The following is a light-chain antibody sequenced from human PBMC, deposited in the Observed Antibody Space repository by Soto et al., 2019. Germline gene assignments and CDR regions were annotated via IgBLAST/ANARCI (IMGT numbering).Light chain of an antibody. V-gene: IGLV2-8*01. J-gene: IGLJ1*01. CDR3: SSYAGKNNLV. CDR1: SDDVGFYSY. Sequence: QSALTQPPSASGSPGQSVIISCTGTSDDVGFYSYVSWYQHHPGKAPKLIIYDVNKRPSGVPDRFSGSKSGNSASLTVSGLQGEDEADYYCSSYAGKNNLVFGTGTKVTVL. CDR2: DVN.